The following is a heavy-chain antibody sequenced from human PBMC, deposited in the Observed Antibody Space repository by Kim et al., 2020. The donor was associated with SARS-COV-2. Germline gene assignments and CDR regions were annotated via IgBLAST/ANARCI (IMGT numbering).Heavy chain of an antibody. V-gene: IGHV3-33*01. CDR2: IWYDGSNK. CDR3: ARDYMDIVVVVAATPSRYYYYGRDV. CDR1: GFTFSSYG. D-gene: IGHD2-15*01. Sequence: GGSLRLSCAASGFTFSSYGMHWVRQAPGKGLEWVAVIWYDGSNKYYADSAKGRFTISRDNSKNTLYLQMNSLRVEDTAVYYCARDYMDIVVVVAATPSRYYYYGRDVWGQGTTVTVSS. J-gene: IGHJ6*02.